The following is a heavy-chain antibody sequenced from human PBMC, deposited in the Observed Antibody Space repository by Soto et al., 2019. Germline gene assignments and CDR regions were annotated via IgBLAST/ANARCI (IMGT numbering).Heavy chain of an antibody. D-gene: IGHD5-18*01. J-gene: IGHJ5*02. CDR1: GGSISSGDYY. Sequence: QVQLQESGPGLVKPSQTLSLTCTVSGGSISSGDYYWSWIRQPPGKGLEWIGYIYYSGSTYYHPSLNSRVXXSXDXXKNQFSLQLSSVTAADTALYYCVRDGKVDTAMVTAWGQGTLVTVSS. V-gene: IGHV4-30-4*01. CDR3: VRDGKVDTAMVTA. CDR2: IYYSGST.